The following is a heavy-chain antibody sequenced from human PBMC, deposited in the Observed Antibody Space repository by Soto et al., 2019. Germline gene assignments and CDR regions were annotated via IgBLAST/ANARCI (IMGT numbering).Heavy chain of an antibody. CDR1: GGSFSGYY. Sequence: TSETLSPTCAVYGGSFSGYYWSWIRQPPGKGLEWIGEINHSGSTNYNPSLKSRVTISVDTSKNQFSLKLSSVTAADTAVYYCARAGRGNRGGNWFDPWGQGTLVTVSS. D-gene: IGHD3-10*01. J-gene: IGHJ5*02. CDR2: INHSGST. CDR3: ARAGRGNRGGNWFDP. V-gene: IGHV4-34*01.